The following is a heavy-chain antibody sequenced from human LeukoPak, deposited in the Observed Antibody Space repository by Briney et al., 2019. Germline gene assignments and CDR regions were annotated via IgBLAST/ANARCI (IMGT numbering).Heavy chain of an antibody. CDR3: ARDGGILGYCSSTSCGETFDY. D-gene: IGHD2-2*01. CDR2: IWYDGGNK. V-gene: IGHV3-33*01. Sequence: PGGSLRLSCAASRFTFSSYGMDCSRQAPGNGLEWVAVIWYDGGNKYYADSVKVRFTISRDNSKNTLYLQMNSLRAEDTAVYYCARDGGILGYCSSTSCGETFDYWGQGTLVTVSS. J-gene: IGHJ4*02. CDR1: RFTFSSYG.